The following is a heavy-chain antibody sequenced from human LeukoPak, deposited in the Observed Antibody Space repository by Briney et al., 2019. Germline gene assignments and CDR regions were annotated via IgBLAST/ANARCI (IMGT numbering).Heavy chain of an antibody. CDR3: ARDTKRSRARWENLGFDP. J-gene: IGHJ5*02. V-gene: IGHV1-2*02. Sequence: ASVKVSCKASGYTFTGYYMYWVRQAPGQGLEWMGWINPNSGGTNYAQKFQGRVTMTRDTSISTAYMELSRLRSDDTAVYYCARDTKRSRARWENLGFDPWGQGTLVTVSS. D-gene: IGHD1-26*01. CDR1: GYTFTGYY. CDR2: INPNSGGT.